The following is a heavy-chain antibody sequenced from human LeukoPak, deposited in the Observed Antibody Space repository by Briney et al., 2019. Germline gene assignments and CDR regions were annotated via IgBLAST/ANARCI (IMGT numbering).Heavy chain of an antibody. CDR2: ISGSGGST. D-gene: IGHD5-12*01. V-gene: IGHV3-23*01. J-gene: IGHJ1*01. CDR1: EFTFSSYV. Sequence: GGSLRLSCAASEFTFSSYVMSWVRQAPGKGLEWVSGISGSGGSTYYADSVKGRFTISRDNSKNTLNLRMNSLRAEDTAVYFCAKEDIEWVNPVLHWGQGTLVTVSS. CDR3: AKEDIEWVNPVLH.